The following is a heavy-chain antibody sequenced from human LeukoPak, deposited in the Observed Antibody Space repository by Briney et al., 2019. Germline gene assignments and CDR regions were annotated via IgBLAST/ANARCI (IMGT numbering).Heavy chain of an antibody. V-gene: IGHV3-48*01. CDR1: GFTFSSYS. CDR3: ARESYYDFWSGSPHNWFDP. J-gene: IGHJ5*02. CDR2: ISSSSSTI. Sequence: AGSLSLSCAASGFTFSSYSMNWVRPAPAQGLEWVSYISSSSSTIYYADSVKGRFTISRDNAKNSLYLQMNSLRAEDTAVYYCARESYYDFWSGSPHNWFDPWGQGTLVTVSS. D-gene: IGHD3-3*01.